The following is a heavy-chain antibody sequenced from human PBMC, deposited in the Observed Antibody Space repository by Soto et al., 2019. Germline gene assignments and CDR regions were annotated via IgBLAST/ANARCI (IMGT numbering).Heavy chain of an antibody. CDR1: GYTFTSYY. CDR2: INPSGGST. CDR3: ARGSYYLTYYYGMDV. D-gene: IGHD3-10*01. Sequence: QVQLVQSGAEVKKPGASVKVSCKASGYTFTSYYMHWVRQAPGQGLEWMGIINPSGGSTSYAQKFQCRVTMTREKSTSTVYMELSSLRSEDTPVYYCARGSYYLTYYYGMDVWGQGTTVTVSS. J-gene: IGHJ6*02. V-gene: IGHV1-46*01.